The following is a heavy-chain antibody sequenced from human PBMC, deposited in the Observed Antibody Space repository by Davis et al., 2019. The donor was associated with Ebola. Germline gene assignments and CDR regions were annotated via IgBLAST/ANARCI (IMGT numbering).Heavy chain of an antibody. V-gene: IGHV3-21*04. CDR3: AKFPISTSGTWYFDY. CDR2: ISSSGTFI. CDR1: GFTFSNYR. D-gene: IGHD6-13*01. J-gene: IGHJ4*02. Sequence: GESLKISCAASGFTFSNYRMNWVRQAPGKGLEWVSSISSSGTFIYYADSVKGRFSISRDNAKNSLYLQMNSLRAEDTAVYYCAKFPISTSGTWYFDYWGQGTLVTVSS.